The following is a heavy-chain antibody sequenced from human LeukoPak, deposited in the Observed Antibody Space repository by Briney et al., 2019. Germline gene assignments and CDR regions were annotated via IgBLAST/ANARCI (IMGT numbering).Heavy chain of an antibody. CDR1: RYTFSDFY. V-gene: IGHV1-2*02. Sequence: GASVKVACKASRYTFSDFYIHWVRQAPGQGLEYVGWITPKSGDTYSPQRFLARVTMTRDASISTAYMKLSSLRTDDTAVDFCARVRLADERAWAYWGQGTLVTVSS. J-gene: IGHJ4*02. CDR2: ITPKSGDT. CDR3: ARVRLADERAWAY. D-gene: IGHD3-3*02.